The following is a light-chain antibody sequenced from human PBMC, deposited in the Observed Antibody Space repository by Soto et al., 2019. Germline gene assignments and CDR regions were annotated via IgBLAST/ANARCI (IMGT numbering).Light chain of an antibody. CDR3: CSYAGDRDLI. CDR2: EGS. J-gene: IGLJ2*01. CDR1: SSDVGRYNI. V-gene: IGLV2-23*01. Sequence: QSVLTQPASVSGSPGQSITISCTGSSSDVGRYNIVSWYQQHPGKAPKLMIYEGSQRPSGVSDRFSGSKSGNTASLTISGLQADDEADYYCCSYAGDRDLIFGGGTKVTVL.